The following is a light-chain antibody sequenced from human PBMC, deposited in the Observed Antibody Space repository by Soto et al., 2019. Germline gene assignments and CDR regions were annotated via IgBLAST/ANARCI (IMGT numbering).Light chain of an antibody. CDR2: AAS. CDR1: QSISSY. V-gene: IGKV1-39*01. J-gene: IGKJ2*01. CDR3: QQSYSTPT. Sequence: DIQMTQSPSSLSASVGDRVTITCRASQSISSYLNWYQQKPGKDPKLLIYAASSLQSGVPSRFSCSGSGTDFTLTISSLQPEDFATYYCQQSYSTPTFGQGTKLEIK.